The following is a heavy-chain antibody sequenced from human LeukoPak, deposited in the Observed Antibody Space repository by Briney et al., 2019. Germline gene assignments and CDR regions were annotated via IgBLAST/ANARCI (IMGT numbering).Heavy chain of an antibody. V-gene: IGHV4-4*09. CDR1: GGSISSYY. D-gene: IGHD3-22*01. J-gene: IGHJ4*02. CDR3: ARHSRHYYDSSGYPHYFDY. CDR2: IYTSGST. Sequence: SETLSLTCTVSGGSISSYYWSWIRQPPGKGLEWIGYIYTSGSTNYNPSLKSRVTISVDTSKNQFSLKLSSVTAADTVVYYCARHSRHYYDSSGYPHYFDYWGQGTLVTVSS.